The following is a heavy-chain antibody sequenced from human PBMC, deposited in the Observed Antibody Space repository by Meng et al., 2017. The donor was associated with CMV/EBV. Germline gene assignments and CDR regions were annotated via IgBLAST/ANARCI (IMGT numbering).Heavy chain of an antibody. J-gene: IGHJ6*02. D-gene: IGHD6-19*01. V-gene: IGHV3-48*03. CDR3: ARDLAVAGSYYYYGMDV. CDR2: ISSSGSTI. CDR1: GFTFDDYT. Sequence: GESLKISCAASGFTFDDYTMHWVRQAPGKGLEWVSYISSSGSTIYYADSVKGRFTISRDNAKNSLYLQMNSLRAEDTAVYYCARDLAVAGSYYYYGMDVWGQGTTVTVSS.